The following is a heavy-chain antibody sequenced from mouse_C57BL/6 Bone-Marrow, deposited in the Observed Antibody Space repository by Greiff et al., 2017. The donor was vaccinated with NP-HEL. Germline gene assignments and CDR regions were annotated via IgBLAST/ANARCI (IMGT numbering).Heavy chain of an antibody. Sequence: EVQLMESGGGLVQSGRSLRLSCATSGFTFSDFYMEWVRQAPGKGLEWIAASRNKANDYTTEYSASVKGRFIVSRDTSQSILYLQMNALRAEDTAIYYCARDNYYGTSMDYWGQGTSVTVSS. V-gene: IGHV7-1*01. CDR2: SRNKANDYTT. CDR3: ARDNYYGTSMDY. D-gene: IGHD1-1*01. J-gene: IGHJ4*01. CDR1: GFTFSDFY.